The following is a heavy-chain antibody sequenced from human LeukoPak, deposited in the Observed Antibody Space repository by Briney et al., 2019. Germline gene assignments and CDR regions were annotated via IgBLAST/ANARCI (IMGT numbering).Heavy chain of an antibody. V-gene: IGHV3-23*01. J-gene: IGHJ5*02. CDR3: AKGLGSDFGSGPDWFAP. CDR1: GYTFSSFA. D-gene: IGHD3-3*01. CDR2: ISGNGGST. Sequence: GGSLRLSCAASGYTFSSFAMSWVRQAPGKGLGWVSLISGNGGSTYYADSVKGRFTISRDNSKNTLYLQMSSLRAEDTAVYYCAKGLGSDFGSGPDWFAPGGQGPLVTVPS.